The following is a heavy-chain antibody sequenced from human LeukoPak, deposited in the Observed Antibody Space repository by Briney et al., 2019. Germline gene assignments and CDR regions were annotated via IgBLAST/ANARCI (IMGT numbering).Heavy chain of an antibody. CDR3: ARSPRLLWFGESPLSYGFDI. CDR1: GFTFSDYY. J-gene: IGHJ3*02. V-gene: IGHV3-11*04. CDR2: ISSSGSTI. D-gene: IGHD3-10*01. Sequence: VGCLRLSCAVSGFTFSDYYMRWSRQAPGKGLGWVSYISSSGSTIYYTDSVKGRFTISRDSPKNSLHLKMNSLRAKDRAVDSCARSPRLLWFGESPLSYGFDIWCQGKMALVTS.